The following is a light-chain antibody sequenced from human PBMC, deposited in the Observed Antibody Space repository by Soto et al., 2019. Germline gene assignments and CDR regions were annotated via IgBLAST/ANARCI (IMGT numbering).Light chain of an antibody. V-gene: IGLV2-14*01. J-gene: IGLJ2*01. CDR3: SSYTSRRVV. CDR2: DVS. CDR1: SSDVGGYNY. Sequence: QSALTQPASASGSPGQSITISCTGTSSDVGGYNYVSWYQQHPGKAPKLMIYDVSNRPSGVSNRFSGSKSGNTASLTISGLQAEDEADYYCSSYTSRRVVFGGGTKLTVL.